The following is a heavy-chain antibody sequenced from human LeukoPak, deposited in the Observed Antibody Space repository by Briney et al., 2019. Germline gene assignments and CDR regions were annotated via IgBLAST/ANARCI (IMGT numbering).Heavy chain of an antibody. V-gene: IGHV4-59*01. J-gene: IGHJ4*02. CDR2: IYYSGNT. D-gene: IGHD5-18*01. CDR3: ARGRRYSYDSSDFDY. CDR1: GDSISYYH. Sequence: SETLSLTCTVSGDSISYYHWSWLRQPPGKGLEWIGKIYYSGNTNYNPSLKSRVTISVDTSKNQFSLKLSSVTAADTAVYYCARGRRYSYDSSDFDYWGQGTLVTVSS.